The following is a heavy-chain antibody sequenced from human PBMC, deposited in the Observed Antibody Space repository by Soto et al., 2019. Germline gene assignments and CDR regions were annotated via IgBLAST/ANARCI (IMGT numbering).Heavy chain of an antibody. CDR1: GGTFSSYA. CDR3: ARAGRRTTPYDSSGYYYGLDY. J-gene: IGHJ4*02. CDR2: IIPIFGTA. V-gene: IGHV1-69*12. Sequence: QVQLVQSGAEVKKPGSSVKVSCKASGGTFSSYAISWVRQAPGQGLEWMGGIIPIFGTANYAQKFQGRVTITADESTSTAYMELSSLRSEDTAVYYCARAGRRTTPYDSSGYYYGLDYWGQGTLGTVSS. D-gene: IGHD3-22*01.